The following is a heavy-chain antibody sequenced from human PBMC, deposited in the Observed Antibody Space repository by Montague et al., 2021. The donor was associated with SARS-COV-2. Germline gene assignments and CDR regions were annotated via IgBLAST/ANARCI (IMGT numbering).Heavy chain of an antibody. Sequence: SETLSLTCSISGGSFGSYYWSWIRQPPGKGLEWIGEVNQSGTTIYGPSFKSGVTISEDTSKNQFYLRLNSVTAADTAVYYCARGLGPVGVPGDGPAGRAFAIWGQGAMVTVSS. J-gene: IGHJ3*02. V-gene: IGHV4-34*01. CDR1: GGSFGSYY. CDR2: VNQSGTT. CDR3: ARGLGPVGVPGDGPAGRAFAI. D-gene: IGHD1-26*01.